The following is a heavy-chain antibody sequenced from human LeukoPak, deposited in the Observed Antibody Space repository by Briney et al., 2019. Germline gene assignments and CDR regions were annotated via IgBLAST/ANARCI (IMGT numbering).Heavy chain of an antibody. CDR2: ISSSGSTI. CDR1: GFTFSDYY. CDR3: AKDQGASSYSFDY. J-gene: IGHJ4*02. D-gene: IGHD1-26*01. Sequence: GVSLRLSCAASGFTFSDYYMSWIRQAPGKGLEWVSYISSSGSTIYYADSVKGRFTISRDNAKNSLYLQMDTLTAEDTAVYYCAKDQGASSYSFDYWGRGTLVTVSS. V-gene: IGHV3-11*01.